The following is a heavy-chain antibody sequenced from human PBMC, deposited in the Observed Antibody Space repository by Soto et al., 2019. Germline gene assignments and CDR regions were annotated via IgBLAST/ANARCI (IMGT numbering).Heavy chain of an antibody. CDR1: GFTFSSYA. CDR2: ISGSGGST. CDR3: AKDSTGYCSSTSCYAQGAFDI. D-gene: IGHD2-2*01. V-gene: IGHV3-23*01. J-gene: IGHJ3*02. Sequence: GGSLRLSCAASGFTFSSYAMSWVRQAPGKGLEWVSAISGSGGSTYYADSVKGRFTISRDNSKNTLYLQMNSLRAEDTAVYYCAKDSTGYCSSTSCYAQGAFDIWGQGTMVTVSS.